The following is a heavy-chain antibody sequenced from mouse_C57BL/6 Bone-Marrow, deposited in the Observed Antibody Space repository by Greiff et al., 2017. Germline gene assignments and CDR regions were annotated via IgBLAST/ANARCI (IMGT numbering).Heavy chain of an antibody. V-gene: IGHV1-81*01. Sequence: QVQLQQSGAELARPGASVKLSCKASGYTFTSYGISWVKQRTGQGLEWIGEIYPRSGNTYYNEKFKGKATLTADKSSSTAYMELRSLTSEDSAVYYCARVSFYYDYTWFAYWGQGTLVTVSA. CDR3: ARVSFYYDYTWFAY. CDR1: GYTFTSYG. CDR2: IYPRSGNT. D-gene: IGHD2-4*01. J-gene: IGHJ3*01.